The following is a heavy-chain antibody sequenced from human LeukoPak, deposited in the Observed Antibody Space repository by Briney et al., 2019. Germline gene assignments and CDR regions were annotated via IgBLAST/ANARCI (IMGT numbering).Heavy chain of an antibody. V-gene: IGHV1-18*01. Sequence: ASVKVSCKSSGYTFSNYGITWVRQAPGQGLEWMGWINPYNGNTNYAQKIQARVTVTTDTSTSTAYMELRSLRSDDTAVYYCARRWGFSSGWYGYFDLWGRGTLVSVSS. CDR3: ARRWGFSSGWYGYFDL. D-gene: IGHD6-19*01. J-gene: IGHJ2*01. CDR1: GYTFSNYG. CDR2: INPYNGNT.